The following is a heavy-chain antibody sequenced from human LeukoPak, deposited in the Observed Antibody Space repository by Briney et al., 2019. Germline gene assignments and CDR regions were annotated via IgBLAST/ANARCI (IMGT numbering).Heavy chain of an antibody. CDR2: IIPIFGTA. CDR3: ARTPSSGHFGAYYFDY. Sequence: GASVKVSCKASGYTFTSYGISWVRQAPGQGLEWMGGIIPIFGTANYAQKFQGRVTITADESTSTAYMELSSLRSEDTAVYYCARTPSSGHFGAYYFDYWGQGTLVTVSS. J-gene: IGHJ4*02. V-gene: IGHV1-69*13. D-gene: IGHD3-22*01. CDR1: GYTFTSYG.